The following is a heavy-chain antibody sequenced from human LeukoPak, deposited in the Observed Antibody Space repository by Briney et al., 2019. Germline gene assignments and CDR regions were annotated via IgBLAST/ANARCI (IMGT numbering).Heavy chain of an antibody. CDR3: ANPCSDGVCYPDY. Sequence: GGSLRLSCETSGFTFTSYAVSWVRQAPGKGLEWDSAISAGATTTYYADSVKGRFTISRDDSRNTLYLQMDSLRVEDTAVYYCANPCSDGVCYPDYWGQGTLVTVSS. D-gene: IGHD2-21*02. CDR2: ISAGATTT. J-gene: IGHJ4*02. V-gene: IGHV3-23*01. CDR1: GFTFTSYA.